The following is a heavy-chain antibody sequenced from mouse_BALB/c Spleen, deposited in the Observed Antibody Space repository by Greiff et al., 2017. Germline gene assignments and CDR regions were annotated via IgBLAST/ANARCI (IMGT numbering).Heavy chain of an antibody. CDR2: IDPENGDT. CDR3: NAAMITTRAY. D-gene: IGHD2-4*01. Sequence: VQLQQSGAELVRSGASVKLSCTASGFNIKDYYMHWVKQRPEQGLEWIGWIDPENGDTEYAPKFQGKATMTADTASNTAYLQLSSLTSEDTAVYYCNAAMITTRAYWGQGTLVTVSA. CDR1: GFNIKDYY. V-gene: IGHV14-4*02. J-gene: IGHJ3*01.